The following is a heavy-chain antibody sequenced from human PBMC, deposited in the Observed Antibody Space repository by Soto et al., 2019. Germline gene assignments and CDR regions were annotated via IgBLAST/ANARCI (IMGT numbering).Heavy chain of an antibody. Sequence: QVPLVQSGAEVKKPGASVKVSCKASGYTFTSYGISWVRQAPGQGLEWMGWISAYNGNTNYAQKLQGRVTMTTDTSTSTAYMELRSLRSDDTAVYYCARSLTMVRGVIIIPSDYWGQGTLVTVSS. CDR1: GYTFTSYG. CDR2: ISAYNGNT. V-gene: IGHV1-18*01. CDR3: ARSLTMVRGVIIIPSDY. J-gene: IGHJ4*02. D-gene: IGHD3-10*01.